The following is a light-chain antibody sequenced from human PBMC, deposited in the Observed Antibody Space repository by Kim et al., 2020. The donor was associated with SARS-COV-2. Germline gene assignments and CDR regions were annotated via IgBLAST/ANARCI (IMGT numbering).Light chain of an antibody. CDR2: GAS. CDR1: QAISDY. V-gene: IGKV1-9*01. CDR3: QQLNSYPL. J-gene: IGKJ2*01. Sequence: DFQLTQSPSFLSASVGDTVTITCRASQAISDYLAWYQQEPGKAPKLLIFGASVLQRGVPSRFSGTRSGTEFTLTINSLQPEDFTSYYCQQLNSYPLFGQGTKLEI.